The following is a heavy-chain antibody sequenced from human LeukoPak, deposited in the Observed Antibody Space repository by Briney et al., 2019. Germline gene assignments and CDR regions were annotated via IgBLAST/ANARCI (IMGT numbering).Heavy chain of an antibody. J-gene: IGHJ4*02. CDR3: ARSSSWHPIDY. D-gene: IGHD6-13*01. CDR1: GFIFSDYW. CDR2: INHSGST. Sequence: GSLRLSCVVSGFIFSDYWMSWIRQPPGKGLEWIGEINHSGSTNYNPSLKSRVTISVDTSKNQFSLKLSSVTAADTAVYYCARSSSWHPIDYWGQGTLVTVSP. V-gene: IGHV4-34*01.